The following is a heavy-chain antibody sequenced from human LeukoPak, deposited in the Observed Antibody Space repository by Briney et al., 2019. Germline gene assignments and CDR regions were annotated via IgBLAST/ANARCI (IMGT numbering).Heavy chain of an antibody. Sequence: GGSLRLSCKGSGYSFTSYWIGWVRQMPGKGLEWMGIIYPGESDTRYSPSFQGQVTISADKSISPAYLQWSSLKASDTAMYYCARQKWYSSGCSIWGQGTMVTVSS. J-gene: IGHJ3*02. CDR1: GYSFTSYW. V-gene: IGHV5-51*01. CDR2: IYPGESDT. D-gene: IGHD6-19*01. CDR3: ARQKWYSSGCSI.